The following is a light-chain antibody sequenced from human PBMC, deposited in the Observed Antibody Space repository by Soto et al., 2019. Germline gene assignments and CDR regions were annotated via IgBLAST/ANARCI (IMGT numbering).Light chain of an antibody. CDR3: SSYASSSTRV. Sequence: QSVLTQPASVSGSPGQSITISCTGTSSDVGGFNYVSWYQQNPGKAPKLIIYDVSNRPSGVSNRFSGSKSGNTASLTISGLQAEDEADYYCSSYASSSTRVFGGGTKLTVL. CDR2: DVS. J-gene: IGLJ2*01. CDR1: SSDVGGFNY. V-gene: IGLV2-14*01.